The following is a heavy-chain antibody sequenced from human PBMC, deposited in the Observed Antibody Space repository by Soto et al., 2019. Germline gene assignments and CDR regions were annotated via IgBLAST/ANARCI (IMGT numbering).Heavy chain of an antibody. CDR1: GFTFSDYY. D-gene: IGHD3-3*01. CDR2: ISSSGNTT. J-gene: IGHJ4*02. Sequence: QVQLVESGGGLVKPGGSLRLSCAASGFTFSDYYMSWVRQAPGKGLEWVSYISSSGNTTHYADSVKGRFTVSRDNAKNSLYLQMNSLRAEDTAVYYCARDFSIHYDFWSGYSGGLGFWGQGTLVTVSS. V-gene: IGHV3-11*01. CDR3: ARDFSIHYDFWSGYSGGLGF.